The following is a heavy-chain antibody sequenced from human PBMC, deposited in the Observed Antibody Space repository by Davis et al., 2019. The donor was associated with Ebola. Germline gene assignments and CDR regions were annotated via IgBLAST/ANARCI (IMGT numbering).Heavy chain of an antibody. J-gene: IGHJ5*02. CDR1: GFTFSSYA. D-gene: IGHD3-3*01. Sequence: PGGSLRLSCAASGFTFSSYAMSWVRQAPGKGLEWVSAISGSGGSTYYADSVKGRFTISRDNSKNTLYLQMNSLRAEDTAVYYCAKEEDSTIFGVVSRDPWGQGTLVTVSS. V-gene: IGHV3-23*01. CDR3: AKEEDSTIFGVVSRDP. CDR2: ISGSGGST.